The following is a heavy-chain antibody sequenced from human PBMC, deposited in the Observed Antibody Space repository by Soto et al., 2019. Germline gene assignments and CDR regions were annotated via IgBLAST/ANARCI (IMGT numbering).Heavy chain of an antibody. V-gene: IGHV1-58*02. CDR1: GFTFTSSA. J-gene: IGHJ4*02. CDR3: AAGVGYCSGGSCYSTYFDY. CDR2: IVVGSGNT. Sequence: ASVKVSCMASGFTFTSSAMQWVRQARGQRLEWIGWIVVGSGNTNYAQKFQERVTITRDMSTSTAYMELSSLRSEDTAVYYCAAGVGYCSGGSCYSTYFDYWGQGTLVTVSS. D-gene: IGHD2-15*01.